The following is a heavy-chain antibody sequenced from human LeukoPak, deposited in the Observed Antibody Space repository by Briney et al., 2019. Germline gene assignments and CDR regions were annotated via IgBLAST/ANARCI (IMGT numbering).Heavy chain of an antibody. Sequence: GASVKVSCKVSGYTLTEISMHWVRQAPGKGLEWMGGFDPEDGETIYAQKFQGRVTMTEDTSTDTAYMELSSLRSEDTAVYYCATSLPAAGINWFDPWGQGTLVTVSP. V-gene: IGHV1-24*01. D-gene: IGHD2-2*01. J-gene: IGHJ5*02. CDR2: FDPEDGET. CDR1: GYTLTEIS. CDR3: ATSLPAAGINWFDP.